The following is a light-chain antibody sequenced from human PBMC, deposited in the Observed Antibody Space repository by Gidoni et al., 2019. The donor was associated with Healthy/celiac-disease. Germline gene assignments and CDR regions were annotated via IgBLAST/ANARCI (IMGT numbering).Light chain of an antibody. J-gene: IGKJ1*01. CDR1: QSVSGSY. CDR2: VAS. V-gene: IGKV3-20*01. Sequence: EIVLTQSPGNLSLSRGERATHSGRASQSVSGSYLTWYQQKPGQAPMLLIYVASSRATGLPDRFSGSGSGTDFTLTISRLEPEDFAVYYCQQYGSSPWTFGHGTKVEIK. CDR3: QQYGSSPWT.